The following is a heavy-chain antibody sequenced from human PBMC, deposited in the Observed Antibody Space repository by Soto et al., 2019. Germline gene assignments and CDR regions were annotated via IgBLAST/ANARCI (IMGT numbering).Heavy chain of an antibody. Sequence: GGSLRLSCAASGFTFSRYDMQWGRQTAGKGLEWVSAIGTAGDPYYPGSVKGRFTISRENAKNSLYLQMNSLSAGDTAVYYCARAPRLYDNDDYAHYYYYPGMAVWGKGTTVPVSS. J-gene: IGHJ6*04. CDR1: GFTFSRYD. D-gene: IGHD4-17*01. V-gene: IGHV3-13*05. CDR3: ARAPRLYDNDDYAHYYYYPGMAV. CDR2: IGTAGDP.